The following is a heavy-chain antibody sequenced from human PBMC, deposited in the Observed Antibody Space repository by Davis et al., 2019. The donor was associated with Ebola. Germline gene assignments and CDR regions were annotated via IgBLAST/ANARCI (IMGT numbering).Heavy chain of an antibody. CDR3: VGTYDSIDY. V-gene: IGHV3-73*01. J-gene: IGHJ4*02. D-gene: IGHD3-22*01. CDR2: IRSKAKNYAT. Sequence: GESLKISCAASGFTFSGSAMHWVRQASGKGLEWVGRIRSKAKNYATAYGASVKGRFTISRDDSKNMAYLQMNSLKTEDTAVYYCVGTYDSIDYWGQGTLVTVPS. CDR1: GFTFSGSA.